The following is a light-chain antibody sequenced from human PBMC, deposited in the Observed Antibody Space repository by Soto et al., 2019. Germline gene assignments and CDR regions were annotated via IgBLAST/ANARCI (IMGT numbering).Light chain of an antibody. CDR3: QQYNNWLRT. CDR2: AVS. J-gene: IGKJ1*01. Sequence: EIVLTQSPGPLSLSPGERATLSCRASQSVSSSYLAWYQQKPGQAPRLLIYAVSTRASGVPARFSGSGSGTEFTLTISSLQSEDVAVYYCQQYNNWLRTFGHGTKVDIK. V-gene: IGKV3-15*01. CDR1: QSVSSSY.